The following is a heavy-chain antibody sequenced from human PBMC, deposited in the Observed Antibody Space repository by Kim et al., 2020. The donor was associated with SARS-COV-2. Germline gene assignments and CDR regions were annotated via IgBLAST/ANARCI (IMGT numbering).Heavy chain of an antibody. CDR2: VWYDGTTK. J-gene: IGHJ4*02. CDR1: GFTFNSYG. Sequence: GGSLRLSCETSGFTFNSYGMHWVRQAPGKGLEWVAVVWYDGTTKYYADSVKGRFTISRDSSKKTVYLEMSSLRAEDTAVYYCARDYYDNSGYDGGYFDSWGQGTLVTVSS. D-gene: IGHD3-22*01. CDR3: ARDYYDNSGYDGGYFDS. V-gene: IGHV3-33*08.